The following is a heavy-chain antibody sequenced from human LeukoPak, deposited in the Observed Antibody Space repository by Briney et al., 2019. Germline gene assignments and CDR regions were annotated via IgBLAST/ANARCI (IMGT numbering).Heavy chain of an antibody. D-gene: IGHD3-22*01. V-gene: IGHV3-9*01. Sequence: GGSLRLSCAASGFTVSSNYMSWVRQAPGKGLEWVSGISWNSGSIGYADSVKGRFTISRDNAKNSLYLQMNSMRAEDTALYYCAKSYYDSSGNTYDAFDIWGQGTMVTVSS. J-gene: IGHJ3*02. CDR1: GFTVSSNY. CDR2: ISWNSGSI. CDR3: AKSYYDSSGNTYDAFDI.